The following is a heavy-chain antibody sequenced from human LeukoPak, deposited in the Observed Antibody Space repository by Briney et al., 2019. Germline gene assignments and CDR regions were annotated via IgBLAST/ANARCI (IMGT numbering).Heavy chain of an antibody. J-gene: IGHJ5*02. V-gene: IGHV1-69*04. Sequence: SVKVSCKASGGTFSSYAISWVRQAPRQGLEWMGRIIPILGIANYARKFQGRVTITADKSTSTAYMELSSLRSEDTAVYYCARDQNGSGNPWGQGTLVTVSS. D-gene: IGHD3-10*01. CDR3: ARDQNGSGNP. CDR1: GGTFSSYA. CDR2: IIPILGIA.